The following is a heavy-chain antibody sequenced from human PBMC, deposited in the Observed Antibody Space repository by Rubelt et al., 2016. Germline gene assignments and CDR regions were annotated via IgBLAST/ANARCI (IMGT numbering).Heavy chain of an antibody. D-gene: IGHD6-13*01. CDR1: GYTFTNYD. V-gene: IGHV1-18*01. Sequence: QVQLVQSGAEVKKPGASVKVSCKASGYTFTNYDIIWVRQAPGQGLEWMGWVSAFKGNTNYAQKLKGRVTMTTETSTSTAYMGLRSLRSDDTAVYYCARDEPYSSSWYDYWGQGTLVTVSS. J-gene: IGHJ4*02. CDR3: ARDEPYSSSWYDY. CDR2: VSAFKGNT.